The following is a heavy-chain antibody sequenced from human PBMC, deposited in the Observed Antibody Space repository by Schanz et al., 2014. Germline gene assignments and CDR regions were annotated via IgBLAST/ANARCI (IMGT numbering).Heavy chain of an antibody. CDR2: ISHSGGSK. V-gene: IGHV3-23*01. CDR1: GFTFNSYA. J-gene: IGHJ6*02. Sequence: EVQLLDSGGGLVQPGGSLRLSCAASGFTFNSYAMTWVRQAPGKGLEWVSSISHSGGSKYYADSVKGRFTISRDNSENSLYLQKNSLSADDTAVIYCAKGMGYCSGGTCYDYYYYGLDVWGQGTTVTVSS. D-gene: IGHD2-15*01. CDR3: AKGMGYCSGGTCYDYYYYGLDV.